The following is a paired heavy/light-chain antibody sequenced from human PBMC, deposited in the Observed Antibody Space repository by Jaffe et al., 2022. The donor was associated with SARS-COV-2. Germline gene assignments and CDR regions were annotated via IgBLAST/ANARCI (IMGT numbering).Light chain of an antibody. CDR3: QQYYSTPSWT. Sequence: DIVMTQSPDSLAVSLGERATINCKSSQSVLYSSNNKNYLAWYQQKPGQPPKLLIYWASTRESGVPDRFSGSGSGTDFTLTISSLQAEDVAVYYCQQYYSTPSWTFGQGTKVEIK. CDR1: QSVLYSSNNKNY. CDR2: WAS. J-gene: IGKJ1*01. V-gene: IGKV4-1*01.
Heavy chain of an antibody. CDR3: ARQVAYYDILTGYDYYGMDV. V-gene: IGHV4-39*01. CDR2: IYYSGST. D-gene: IGHD3-9*01. CDR1: GGSISSSSYY. J-gene: IGHJ6*02. Sequence: QLQLQESGPGLVKPSETLSLTCTVSGGSISSSSYYWGWIRQPPGKGLEWIGSIYYSGSTYYNPSLKSRVTISVDTSKNQFSLKLSSVTAADTAVYYCARQVAYYDILTGYDYYGMDVWGQGTTVTVSS.